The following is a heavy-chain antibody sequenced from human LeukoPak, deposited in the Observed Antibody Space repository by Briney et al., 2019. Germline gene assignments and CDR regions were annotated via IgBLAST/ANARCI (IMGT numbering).Heavy chain of an antibody. CDR3: AKSRARREGSSGSIDY. CDR2: ISGSGDST. Sequence: GGSLRLSCAASGFTFSSYPLSWVRQAPGKGLEWVSAISGSGDSTYYADSVRGRFTISRDNPKNTLYLQMNSLTVEDAAVYFCAKSRARREGSSGSIDYWGQGTLVTVSS. J-gene: IGHJ4*02. D-gene: IGHD3-22*01. CDR1: GFTFSSYP. V-gene: IGHV3-23*01.